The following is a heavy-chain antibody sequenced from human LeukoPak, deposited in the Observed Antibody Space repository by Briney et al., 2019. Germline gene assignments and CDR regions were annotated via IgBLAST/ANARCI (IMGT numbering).Heavy chain of an antibody. CDR1: GFTFSNYG. CDR3: AKDQFDWLSNDAFDI. J-gene: IGHJ3*02. D-gene: IGHD3-9*01. V-gene: IGHV3-23*01. Sequence: GGSLRLSCAASGFTFSNYGMHWVRQAPGEGLEWVSAISGSGGSTYYADSVKGRFTISRDNSKNTLYLQMNSLRVEDTAVYYCAKDQFDWLSNDAFDIWGQGTMFTVSS. CDR2: ISGSGGST.